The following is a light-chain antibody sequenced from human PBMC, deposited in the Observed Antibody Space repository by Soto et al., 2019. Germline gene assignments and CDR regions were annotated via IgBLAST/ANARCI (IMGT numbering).Light chain of an antibody. CDR2: EVS. V-gene: IGLV2-14*01. CDR1: SSDVGGYNY. J-gene: IGLJ1*01. Sequence: QSVRTPPASVPGSPGQSITISCTGTSSDVGGYNYVSWYQQHPGKDPKIMIYEVSSRPSGVSNRFSRSKSGNTASLTISGLPPEDEADYYCRSYTTSTTVVFGTGTKSPS. CDR3: RSYTTSTTVV.